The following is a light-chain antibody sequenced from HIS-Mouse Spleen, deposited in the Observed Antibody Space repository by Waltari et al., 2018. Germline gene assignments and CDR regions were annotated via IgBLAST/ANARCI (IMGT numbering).Light chain of an antibody. CDR1: SSCCGCYNL. V-gene: IGLV2-23*01. CDR3: CSYAGSSTWV. CDR2: KGS. J-gene: IGLJ3*02. Sequence: QSALTQPASVSGSPGQSITIPCTGTSSCCGCYNLVPWYQQHPGKAPKLMIYKGSKRPSGVSNRFSGSKSGNTASLTISGLQAEDEADYYCCSYAGSSTWVFGGGTKLTVL.